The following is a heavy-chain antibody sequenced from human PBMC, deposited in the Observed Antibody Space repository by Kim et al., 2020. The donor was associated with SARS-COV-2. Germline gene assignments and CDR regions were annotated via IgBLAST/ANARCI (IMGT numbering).Heavy chain of an antibody. D-gene: IGHD2-21*02. CDR1: GYSFTGYY. CDR2: INPNSGGT. CDR3: ARDCGGDCYSSDAFDI. J-gene: IGHJ3*02. Sequence: ASVKVSCKASGYSFTGYYMHWVRQAPGQGLEWMGRINPNSGGTLYAQKFQGRVTMTRDTSISTAYMELSGLRSDDTAVYYCARDCGGDCYSSDAFDIWGQGTMVTVSS. V-gene: IGHV1-2*06.